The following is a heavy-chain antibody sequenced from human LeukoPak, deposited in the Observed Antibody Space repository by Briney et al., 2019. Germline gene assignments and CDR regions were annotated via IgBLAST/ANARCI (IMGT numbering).Heavy chain of an antibody. J-gene: IGHJ4*02. Sequence: ASVKVSCKSSGYTFTGNYMHWVRQAPGQGLEWMGWINPNSGDTKYAQNFQGRVTMTRDTSITTTYMELSSLRSDDTAVYYCVRGAPGYCSGTNCPNPFDYWGQGNLVTVSS. D-gene: IGHD2-2*01. CDR3: VRGAPGYCSGTNCPNPFDY. CDR1: GYTFTGNY. V-gene: IGHV1-2*02. CDR2: INPNSGDT.